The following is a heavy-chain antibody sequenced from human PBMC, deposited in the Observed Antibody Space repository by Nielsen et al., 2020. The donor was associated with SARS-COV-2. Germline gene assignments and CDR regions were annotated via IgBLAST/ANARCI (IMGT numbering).Heavy chain of an antibody. V-gene: IGHV3-30-3*01. D-gene: IGHD3-10*01. CDR3: AKGPTGSYPYFDY. J-gene: IGHJ4*02. CDR1: GFTFSSYA. CDR2: ISYDGSNK. Sequence: GGSLRLSCAASGFTFSSYAMHWVRQAPGKGLEWVAVISYDGSNKYYADSVKGRFTISRDNSKNTLYLQMNSLRAEDTAAYYCAKGPTGSYPYFDYWGQRTLVTVSS.